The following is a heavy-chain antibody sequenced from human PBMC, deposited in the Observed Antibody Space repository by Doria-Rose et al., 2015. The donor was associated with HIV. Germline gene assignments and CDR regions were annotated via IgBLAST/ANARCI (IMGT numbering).Heavy chain of an antibody. CDR2: ISWDSAAD. CDR1: GFSFESYA. CDR3: AKAPIIGPKYYFYMDV. J-gene: IGHJ6*03. Sequence: VQLVQSGGGLVQPGRSLRLFCVGSGFSFESYAMHWVRLAPGKGLEWVAGISWDSAADGNADSVECRFTISRDNAKKSVYLEMRSLRPEDTAFYYCAKAPIIGPKYYFYMDVWGKGTSVTVSS. D-gene: IGHD3-3*01. V-gene: IGHV3-9*01.